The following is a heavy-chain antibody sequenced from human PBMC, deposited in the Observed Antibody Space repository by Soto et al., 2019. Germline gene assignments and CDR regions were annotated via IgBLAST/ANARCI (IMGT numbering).Heavy chain of an antibody. D-gene: IGHD2-2*01. CDR3: ARAVLPATAPFYY. CDR2: IYYSGST. CDR1: GGSISSYY. J-gene: IGHJ4*02. Sequence: QVQLQESGPRLVKPSETLSLTCIVSGGSISSYYWSWIRQPPGKGLEWIGYIYYSGSTNYNPSLKSRVTISVDTSKNQFSLKLSSVTAADTAVYYCARAVLPATAPFYYWGQGTLVTVSS. V-gene: IGHV4-59*01.